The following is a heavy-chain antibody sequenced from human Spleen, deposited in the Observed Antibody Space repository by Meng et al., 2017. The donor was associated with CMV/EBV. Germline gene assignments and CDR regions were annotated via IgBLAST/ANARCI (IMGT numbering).Heavy chain of an antibody. CDR3: VGLIAGDGGRGH. Sequence: DSGASVGSGSVRGNWVRQPPGKGLEWIGQTIYGGSTNYNPSLRSRLTIAVDTSKNHFSLNLNSVTAADTAVYYCVGLIAGDGGRGHWGQGTLVTVSS. V-gene: IGHV4-61*03. J-gene: IGHJ4*02. CDR1: GASVGSGSVR. D-gene: IGHD6-13*01. CDR2: TIYGGST.